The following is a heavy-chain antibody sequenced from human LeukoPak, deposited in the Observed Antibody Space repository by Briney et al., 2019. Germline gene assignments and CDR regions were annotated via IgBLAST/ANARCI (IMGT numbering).Heavy chain of an antibody. V-gene: IGHV3-30*03. CDR3: ARDGRILDY. CDR2: ISYDGSNK. J-gene: IGHJ4*02. CDR1: GFTFSSYG. Sequence: PGGSLRLSCAASGFTFSSYGMHWVRQAPGKGLEWVAVISYDGSNKYCADSVKGRFTISRDNSKNTLYLQMNSLRAEDTAVYYCARDGRILDYWGQGTLVTVSS.